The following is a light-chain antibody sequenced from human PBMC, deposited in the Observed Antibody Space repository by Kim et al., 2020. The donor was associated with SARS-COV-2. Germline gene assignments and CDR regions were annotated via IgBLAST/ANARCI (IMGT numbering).Light chain of an antibody. Sequence: SVKLTCFRTSGHSTYAIAWHQQQPAKGPRFLMKLSSDGSHRKGDGIPDRFSGSSSGTERYLTISSLQAEDEADYYCQTWDTGIRVFGGGTKVTVL. CDR2: LSSDGSH. J-gene: IGLJ3*02. V-gene: IGLV4-69*01. CDR3: QTWDTGIRV. CDR1: SGHSTYA.